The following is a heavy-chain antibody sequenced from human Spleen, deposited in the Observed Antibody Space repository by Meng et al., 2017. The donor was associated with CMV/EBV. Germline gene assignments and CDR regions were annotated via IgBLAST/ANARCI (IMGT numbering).Heavy chain of an antibody. V-gene: IGHV1-24*01. D-gene: IGHD3-22*01. CDR2: FDPEDGKT. CDR3: ATRMVYYDTQDY. CDR1: GYTLTDLS. J-gene: IGHJ4*02. Sequence: ASVKVSCKVSGYTLTDLSMHWVRQAPGKGLEWMGGFDPEDGKTIYAQNFQGRVTMTEDTSTDTAYMELTSLTSEDTAVYYCATRMVYYDTQDYWGQGTLVTVSS.